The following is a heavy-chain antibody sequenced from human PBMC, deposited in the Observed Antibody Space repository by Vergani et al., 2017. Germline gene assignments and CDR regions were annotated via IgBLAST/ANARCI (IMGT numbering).Heavy chain of an antibody. V-gene: IGHV3-48*03. CDR3: ARDGLAVAGNPYFDY. CDR2: ISSSGSTI. J-gene: IGHJ4*02. Sequence: EVQLVESGGGLVQPGGSLRLSCAASGFTFSSYEMNWVRQAPGKGLEWVSYISSSGSTIYYADSVKGRFTISRDNAKHSLYLQMNSLRAEDTAVYYCARDGLAVAGNPYFDYWGQGTLVTVSS. CDR1: GFTFSSYE. D-gene: IGHD6-19*01.